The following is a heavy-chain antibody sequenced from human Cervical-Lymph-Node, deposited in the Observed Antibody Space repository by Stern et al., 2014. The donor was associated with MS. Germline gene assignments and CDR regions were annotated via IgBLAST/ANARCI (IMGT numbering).Heavy chain of an antibody. CDR2: IYPPDSET. Sequence: EVQLVESGAEVKKPGESLKISCQVSGYNFPVYWIGWVCQTPGKGLEWVVIIYPPDSETRYNPSFQGQVSMSVDKSVSTAYLQWSSLQTSDTALYFCARHTGDYAFDYWGQGTLVIVSS. J-gene: IGHJ4*02. CDR3: ARHTGDYAFDY. CDR1: GYNFPVYW. D-gene: IGHD4-17*01. V-gene: IGHV5-51*01.